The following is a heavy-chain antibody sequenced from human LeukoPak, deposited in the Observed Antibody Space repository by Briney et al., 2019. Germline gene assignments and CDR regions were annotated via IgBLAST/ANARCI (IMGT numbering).Heavy chain of an antibody. D-gene: IGHD2-2*02. CDR1: GYTFTGYY. CDR3: ARGAVRYCSSTSCYTAGSSSDHYYYYYMDV. CDR2: INPNSGGT. J-gene: IGHJ6*03. V-gene: IGHV1-2*02. Sequence: GASVKVSCKASGYTFTGYYMHWVRQAPGQGLEWMGWINPNSGGTNYAQKFQGRVTMTRDPSISTAYMELSRLRSDDTAVYYCARGAVRYCSSTSCYTAGSSSDHYYYYYMDVWGKGTTVTVSS.